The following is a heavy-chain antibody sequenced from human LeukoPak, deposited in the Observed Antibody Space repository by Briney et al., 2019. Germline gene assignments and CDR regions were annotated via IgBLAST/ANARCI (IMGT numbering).Heavy chain of an antibody. Sequence: KTSETLSLTCTVSGGSISSSSYYWGWIRQPPGKGLEWIGSIYYSGSTYYNPSLKSRVTISVDTSKNQFSLKLSSVTAADTAVYYCARRPQWLAPKHDYWGQGTLVTVSS. J-gene: IGHJ4*02. CDR2: IYYSGST. CDR3: ARRPQWLAPKHDY. CDR1: GGSISSSSYY. D-gene: IGHD6-19*01. V-gene: IGHV4-39*07.